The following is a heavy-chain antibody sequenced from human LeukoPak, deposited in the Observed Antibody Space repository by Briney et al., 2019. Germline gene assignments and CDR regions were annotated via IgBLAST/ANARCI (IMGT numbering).Heavy chain of an antibody. D-gene: IGHD3-16*01. CDR3: ARELVSYYDYVWGSQRPFDY. V-gene: IGHV3-9*01. Sequence: GGSLRLSCAASGFTFDDYAMHWVRQAPGKGLEWVSGISWNSGSIGYADSVKGRFTISRDNAKNSLYLQMNSLRAEDTAVYYCARELVSYYDYVWGSQRPFDYWGQGTLVTVSS. CDR2: ISWNSGSI. J-gene: IGHJ4*02. CDR1: GFTFDDYA.